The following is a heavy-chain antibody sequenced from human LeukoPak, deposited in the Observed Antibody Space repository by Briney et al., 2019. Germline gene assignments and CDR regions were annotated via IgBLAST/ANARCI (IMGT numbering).Heavy chain of an antibody. CDR1: GFAFNIYA. D-gene: IGHD6-13*01. CDR3: AKVGSSTWYMYYFDY. J-gene: IGHJ4*02. V-gene: IGHV3-23*01. CDR2: ISGDSATP. Sequence: GGSLRLSCAASGFAFNIYAMTWVRQAPGKGPEWVSTISGDSATPYFADSVKGRFTISRDNSKNTLYLQMNSLRVEDTAVYYCAKVGSSTWYMYYFDYWGQGALVTVSS.